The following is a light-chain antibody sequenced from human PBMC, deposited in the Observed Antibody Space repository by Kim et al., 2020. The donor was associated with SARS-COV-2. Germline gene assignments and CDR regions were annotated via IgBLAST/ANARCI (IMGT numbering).Light chain of an antibody. CDR3: QQYNSYPYT. CDR1: QSISSW. J-gene: IGKJ2*01. V-gene: IGKV1-5*03. CDR2: KAS. Sequence: DIQMTQSPSTLSASVGDRVTITCRASQSISSWLAWYQQKPGKAPKLLIYKASSLESGVPSRFSGSGSGTEITLTISSLQPDDFATYCCQQYNSYPYTFGQGTKLEI.